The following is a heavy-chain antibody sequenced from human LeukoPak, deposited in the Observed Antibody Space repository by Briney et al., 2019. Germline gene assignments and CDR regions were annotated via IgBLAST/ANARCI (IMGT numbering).Heavy chain of an antibody. CDR2: INHSGST. V-gene: IGHV4-34*01. J-gene: IGHJ4*02. CDR1: GGSFSGYY. Sequence: SETVSLTCAVYGGSFSGYYWSWIRQPPGKGLEWIGEINHSGSTNYNPSLKSRVTISVDTSKNQFSLKLSSVTAADTAVYYCARAYGSGTAADYWGQGTLVTVSS. CDR3: ARAYGSGTAADY. D-gene: IGHD3-10*01.